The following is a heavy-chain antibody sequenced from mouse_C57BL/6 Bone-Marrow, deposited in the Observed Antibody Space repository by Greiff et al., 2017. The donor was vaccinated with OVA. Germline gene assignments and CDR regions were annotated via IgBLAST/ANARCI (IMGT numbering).Heavy chain of an antibody. CDR2: ILPGSGST. CDR3: ARSGLLRCFDY. Sequence: QVHLKQSGAELMKPGASVKLSCKASGYTFTGYWIEWVKQRPGHGLEWIGEILPGSGSTNYNEKFKGKATVTADTSSNTAYMQLSSLTTEDSAIYYCARSGLLRCFDYWGQGTTLTVSS. V-gene: IGHV1-9*01. D-gene: IGHD1-1*01. J-gene: IGHJ2*01. CDR1: GYTFTGYW.